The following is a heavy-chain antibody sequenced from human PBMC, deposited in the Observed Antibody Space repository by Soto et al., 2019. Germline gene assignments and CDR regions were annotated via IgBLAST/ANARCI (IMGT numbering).Heavy chain of an antibody. J-gene: IGHJ4*02. CDR3: ARDSIAAAGAFDY. CDR1: GFTFSSYA. V-gene: IGHV3-30-3*01. D-gene: IGHD6-13*01. CDR2: ISYDGSNK. Sequence: GGSLRLSCAASGFTFSSYAMHWVRQAPGKGLEWVAVISYDGSNKYYADSVKGRFTISRDNSKNTLYLQMNSLRAEDTAVYYCARDSIAAAGAFDYWGQGTLVTVSS.